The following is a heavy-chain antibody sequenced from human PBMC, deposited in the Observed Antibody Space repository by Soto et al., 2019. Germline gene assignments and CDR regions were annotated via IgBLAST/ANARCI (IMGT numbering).Heavy chain of an antibody. CDR1: GYTFASYG. J-gene: IGHJ5*02. D-gene: IGHD6-13*01. CDR3: VRRPVSATGIDWFDP. Sequence: ASVKVSCKASGYTFASYGIHWVRQPPGQRLEWMGWINAANGDTKYSPKFQGRVTITRDTSASTAYMELSSLRSEDTAVYYCVRRPVSATGIDWFDPWGQGTLVTVSS. V-gene: IGHV1-3*01. CDR2: INAANGDT.